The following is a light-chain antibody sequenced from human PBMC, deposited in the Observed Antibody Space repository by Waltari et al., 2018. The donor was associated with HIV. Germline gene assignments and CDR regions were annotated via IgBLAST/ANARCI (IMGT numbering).Light chain of an antibody. CDR1: NSNIESNT. J-gene: IGLJ1*01. Sequence: QSVLTQPPSASGTPGQRVTISCSGSNSNIESNTVNWYQQVPGMAPKLVIYGNNQRPPGVSDRFSGSKSGTSASRAISGLQSEDEADYYCAAWDDSLNGQGVFGTGTRVTVL. CDR2: GNN. CDR3: AAWDDSLNGQGV. V-gene: IGLV1-44*01.